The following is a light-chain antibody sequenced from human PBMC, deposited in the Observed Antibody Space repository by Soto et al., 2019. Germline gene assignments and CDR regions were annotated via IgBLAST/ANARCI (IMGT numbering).Light chain of an antibody. CDR2: GAS. Sequence: EIVMTQSPATRSVSPGERATLSCRASQGVSSNLAWYQQTPGQAPRLLIYGASTRATGLPARFSGSGSGTEFTLTISSLQSEDFAGYYCQQYNNWPPQITFGQGTRLEIK. J-gene: IGKJ5*01. CDR1: QGVSSN. CDR3: QQYNNWPPQIT. V-gene: IGKV3-15*01.